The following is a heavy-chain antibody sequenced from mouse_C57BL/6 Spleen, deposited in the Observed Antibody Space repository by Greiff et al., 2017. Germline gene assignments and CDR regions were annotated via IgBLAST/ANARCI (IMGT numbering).Heavy chain of an antibody. CDR2: INYDGSST. CDR1: GFTFSDYY. Sequence: EVKLVESEGGLVQPGSSMKLSCTASGFTFSDYYMACVRQVPEKGLEWVANINYDGSSTYYLDSLKSRFIISRDNAKNILYLQMSSLRSEDTATYYCARARVYYDYDGAFDYWGQGTTLTVSS. D-gene: IGHD2-4*01. J-gene: IGHJ2*01. CDR3: ARARVYYDYDGAFDY. V-gene: IGHV5-16*01.